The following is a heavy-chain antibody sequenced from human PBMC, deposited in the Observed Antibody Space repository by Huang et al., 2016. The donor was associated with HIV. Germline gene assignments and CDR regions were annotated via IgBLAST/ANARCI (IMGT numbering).Heavy chain of an antibody. CDR2: VSASIGDK. CDR1: GYTFTRYG. V-gene: IGHV1-18*01. J-gene: IGHJ3*02. CDR3: AREPKYHRIGYYRQRRGIDI. Sequence: QIQLMQSGPDLKQPGASVKVSCKASGYTFTRYGIPWFRQAPGQGPDGMGWVSASIGDKEYARKFQGRVTLTTETSTNIAYMELRSLRSDDTAKYYCAREPKYHRIGYYRQRRGIDIWGQGTMVIVSS. D-gene: IGHD3-22*01.